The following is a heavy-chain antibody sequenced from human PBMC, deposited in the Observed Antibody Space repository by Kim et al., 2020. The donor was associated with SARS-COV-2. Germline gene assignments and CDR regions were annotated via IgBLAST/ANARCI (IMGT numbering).Heavy chain of an antibody. CDR1: GFTFSSYG. Sequence: GGSLRLSCAASGFTFSSYGMHWVRQAPGKRLEWVAVISYDGSNKYYADSVKGRFTISRDNSKNTLYLQMNSLTAEDTAVYYCAKDYTIFGVVIQYYYGM. J-gene: IGHJ6*01. V-gene: IGHV3-30*18. D-gene: IGHD3-3*01. CDR2: ISYDGSNK. CDR3: AKDYTIFGVVIQYYYGM.